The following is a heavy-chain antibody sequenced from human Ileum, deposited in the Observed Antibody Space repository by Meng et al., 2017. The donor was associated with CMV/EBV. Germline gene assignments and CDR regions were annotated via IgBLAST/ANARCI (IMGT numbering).Heavy chain of an antibody. V-gene: IGHV3-30*02. CDR1: GFKFSTYG. CDR2: TGFRGDKK. CDR3: AKDTLPYTNGINSVGGDY. J-gene: IGHJ4*02. D-gene: IGHD1-1*01. Sequence: GESLKISCTASGFKFSTYGMHWVRQAPGKGLEWVAYTGFRGDKKYHADSVKGRFTISRDNVQSILYLQMDHMTADDTAVYFCAKDTLPYTNGINSVGGDYWGQGTLVTVSS.